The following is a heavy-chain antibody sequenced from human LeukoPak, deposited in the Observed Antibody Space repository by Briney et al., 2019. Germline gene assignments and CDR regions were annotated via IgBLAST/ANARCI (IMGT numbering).Heavy chain of an antibody. CDR1: GFTFSSYG. J-gene: IGHJ4*02. V-gene: IGHV3-30*18. CDR3: AKDRYSYAFEYSDS. D-gene: IGHD5-18*01. Sequence: PGGSLRLPCVASGFTFSSYGMHWVRQAPGKGLDWVAVISNDGSKKYYADSVKGRFTISRDNSKNTLSLQVSSLRTEDTAVYYCAKDRYSYAFEYSDSWGQGTLVTVSS. CDR2: ISNDGSKK.